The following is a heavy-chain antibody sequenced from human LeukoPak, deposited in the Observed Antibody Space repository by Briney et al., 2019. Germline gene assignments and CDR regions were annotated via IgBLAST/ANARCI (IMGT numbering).Heavy chain of an antibody. CDR1: DGSISSYH. CDR2: IHFTGMT. D-gene: IGHD6-6*01. Sequence: SETLSLTCTVSDGSISSYHWTWIRQPPGKGLEWIGNIHFTGMTSYSPSLRTRVTISLDASKRQFSLKLSSVTAADTAVYYCARATYSSSTSISRAFDIWGQGTMVTVSS. V-gene: IGHV4-59*12. CDR3: ARATYSSSTSISRAFDI. J-gene: IGHJ3*02.